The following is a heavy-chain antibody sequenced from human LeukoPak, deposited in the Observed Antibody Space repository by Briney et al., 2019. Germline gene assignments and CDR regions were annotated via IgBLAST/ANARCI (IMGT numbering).Heavy chain of an antibody. V-gene: IGHV4-39*01. CDR1: GGSISSSSYC. CDR2: IYYSGST. J-gene: IGHJ5*02. CDR3: ARHGGVLLWFGELPNWFDP. Sequence: SETLSLTCTVSGGSISSSSYCWGWIRQPPGKGLEWIGSIYYSGSTYYNPSLKSRVTISVDTSKNQFSLKLSSVAAADTAVYYCARHGGVLLWFGELPNWFDPWGQGTLVTVSS. D-gene: IGHD3-10*01.